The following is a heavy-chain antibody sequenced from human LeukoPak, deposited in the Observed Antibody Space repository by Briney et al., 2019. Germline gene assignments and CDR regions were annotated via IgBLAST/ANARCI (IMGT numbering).Heavy chain of an antibody. CDR3: ASAAQPGFDP. D-gene: IGHD2-15*01. CDR1: GLTFSSYS. V-gene: IGHV3-48*01. CDR2: ISGDSGTI. Sequence: GGSLRLSCGASGLTFSSYSMNWVRQAPGKGLEWVSYISGDSGTIYQADSVKGRFTISRDNAKNSLYLQMNSLRAEDTAVYHCASAAQPGFDPWGRGTLVIVSS. J-gene: IGHJ5*02.